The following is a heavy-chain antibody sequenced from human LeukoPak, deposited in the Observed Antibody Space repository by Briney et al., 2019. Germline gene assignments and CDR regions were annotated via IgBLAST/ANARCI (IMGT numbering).Heavy chain of an antibody. Sequence: GGSLRLSCAASGLTFSSYSMNWVRQVPGKGLEWVSSISGSSSYIYYADSVKGRFTISRDNAKKSLWLQMNSLRAEDTAVYYCAIGYCSSANCPDYWGQGTLVTVSS. V-gene: IGHV3-21*01. CDR2: ISGSSSYI. CDR3: AIGYCSSANCPDY. J-gene: IGHJ4*02. CDR1: GLTFSSYS. D-gene: IGHD2-15*01.